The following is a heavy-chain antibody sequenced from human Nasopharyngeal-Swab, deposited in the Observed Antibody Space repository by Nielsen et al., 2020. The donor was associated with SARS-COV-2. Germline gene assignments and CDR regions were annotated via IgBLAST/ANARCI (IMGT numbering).Heavy chain of an antibody. CDR3: ARDAGGGYSYGWTYYYYGMDV. D-gene: IGHD5-18*01. CDR2: ISYDGSNK. Sequence: GESLKISCGASDFTFSHYWMSWVRQAPGKGLEWVAVISYDGSNKYYADSVKGRFTISRDNSKNTLYLQMNSLRAEDTAVYYCARDAGGGYSYGWTYYYYGMDVWGQGTTVTVSS. CDR1: DFTFSHYW. V-gene: IGHV3-30*03. J-gene: IGHJ6*02.